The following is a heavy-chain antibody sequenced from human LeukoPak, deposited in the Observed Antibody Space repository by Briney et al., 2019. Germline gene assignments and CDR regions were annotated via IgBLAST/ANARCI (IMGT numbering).Heavy chain of an antibody. D-gene: IGHD3-10*02. CDR1: GFTFSCYA. J-gene: IGHJ6*02. CDR3: ARDLHYYVAMDV. Sequence: GGSLRLSCTASGFTFSCYAMNWVRQAPGKGLEWVSGIGAGGTFTYYADSVKGRFTIFRDNSKNTLFLQLHNLRVEDTALYYCARDLHYYVAMDVWGQGTTVTVSS. V-gene: IGHV3-23*01. CDR2: IGAGGTFT.